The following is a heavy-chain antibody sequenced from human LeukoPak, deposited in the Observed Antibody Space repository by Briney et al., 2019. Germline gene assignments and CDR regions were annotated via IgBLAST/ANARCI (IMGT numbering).Heavy chain of an antibody. CDR2: INHSGST. J-gene: IGHJ4*02. Sequence: SETLSLTCAVYGGSFSGYYWSWIRQPPGKGLEWIGEINHSGSTNYNPSLKSRVTISVDTSKNQFSLKLSSVTAADTAVYYCARARSYDFWSGYLYYFDYWGQGTLVTVSS. CDR1: GGSFSGYY. D-gene: IGHD3-3*01. CDR3: ARARSYDFWSGYLYYFDY. V-gene: IGHV4-34*01.